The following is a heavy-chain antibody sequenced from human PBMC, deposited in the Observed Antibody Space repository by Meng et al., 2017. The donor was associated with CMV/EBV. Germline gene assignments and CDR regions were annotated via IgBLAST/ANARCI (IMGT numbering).Heavy chain of an antibody. CDR3: ARGRTTVTTQTGNDY. Sequence: LKISCAASGFTFDDYGMSWVRQAPGKGLEWVSGINWNGGSTGNADSVKGRFTISRDNAKNSLYLQMNSLRAEDTALYYYARGRTTVTTQTGNDYWGQGTLVTVSS. CDR1: GFTFDDYG. V-gene: IGHV3-20*04. D-gene: IGHD4-17*01. J-gene: IGHJ4*02. CDR2: INWNGGST.